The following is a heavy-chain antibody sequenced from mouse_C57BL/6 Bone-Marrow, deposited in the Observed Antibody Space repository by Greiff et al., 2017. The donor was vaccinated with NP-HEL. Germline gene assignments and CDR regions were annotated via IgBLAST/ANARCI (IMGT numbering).Heavy chain of an antibody. J-gene: IGHJ1*03. CDR3: ERQQRYGYYLYWYFDV. Sequence: QVQLQQSGAELMKPGASVKLSCKATGYTFTGYWIEWVKQRPGHGLEWIGEILPGSGSTNYNEKFKGKATFTADTSSNTAYMQLSSLTTEDSAIYYCERQQRYGYYLYWYFDVWGTGTTVTVSS. CDR2: ILPGSGST. V-gene: IGHV1-9*01. CDR1: GYTFTGYW. D-gene: IGHD2-3*01.